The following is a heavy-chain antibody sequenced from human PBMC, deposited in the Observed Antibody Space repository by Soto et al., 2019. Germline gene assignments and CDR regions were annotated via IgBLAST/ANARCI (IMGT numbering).Heavy chain of an antibody. D-gene: IGHD5-12*01. CDR2: MNPNSGNT. J-gene: IGHJ6*03. Sequence: ASVKVSCKASGYTFTSYYMHWVRQATGQGLEWMGWMNPNSGNTGYAQKFQGRVTMTSNTSISTAYMELSSLRSEDTAVYYCARGQRGGYYYYYYYMDVWGKGTTVTVSS. CDR3: ARGQRGGYYYYYYYMDV. V-gene: IGHV1-8*02. CDR1: GYTFTSYY.